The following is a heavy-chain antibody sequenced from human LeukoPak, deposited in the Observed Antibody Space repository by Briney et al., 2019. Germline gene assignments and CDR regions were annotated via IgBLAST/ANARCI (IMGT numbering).Heavy chain of an antibody. Sequence: GGSLRLSCAASGFTFSSYSMNWVRQAPGKGLEWVSYISSSSSTIYYADSVKGRFTISRDNAKNSLYLQMNSLRAEDTAVYYCARGVGAKSFDYWGQGTLVTVSS. D-gene: IGHD1-26*01. V-gene: IGHV3-48*01. CDR1: GFTFSSYS. CDR2: ISSSSSTI. CDR3: ARGVGAKSFDY. J-gene: IGHJ4*02.